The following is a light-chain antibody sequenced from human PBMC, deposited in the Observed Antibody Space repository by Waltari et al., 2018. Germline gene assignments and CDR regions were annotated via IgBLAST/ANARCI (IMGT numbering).Light chain of an antibody. CDR2: GAS. J-gene: IGKJ1*01. CDR1: QGISSN. CDR3: QQSKIWPA. V-gene: IGKV3-15*01. Sequence: IVMMHPPPTLSVATRERATLSCRASQGISSNLAWYQQKPGQAPRLLIFGASTRATGVPARFSGSGSGTEFTLTISSLQSEDFGVYYCQQSKIWPAFGQGTKVEIK.